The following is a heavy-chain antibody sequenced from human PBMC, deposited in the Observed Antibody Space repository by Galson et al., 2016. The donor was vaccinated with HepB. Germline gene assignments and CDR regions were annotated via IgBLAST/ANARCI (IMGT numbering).Heavy chain of an antibody. Sequence: SVQVSCKASGYSFTSYDINWVRQATGQGLEWMGWMNPNSANTAYAQKFQGRVTMTRNTSISTAYMELSSLKSEDTAIYYCARRRTRSGWYYFDHWGQGALITVSS. CDR1: GYSFTSYD. D-gene: IGHD6-19*01. CDR3: ARRRTRSGWYYFDH. V-gene: IGHV1-8*01. J-gene: IGHJ4*02. CDR2: MNPNSANT.